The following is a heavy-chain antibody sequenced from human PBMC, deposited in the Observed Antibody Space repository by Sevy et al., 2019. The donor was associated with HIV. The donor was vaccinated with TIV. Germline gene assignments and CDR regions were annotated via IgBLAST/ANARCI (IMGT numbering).Heavy chain of an antibody. CDR3: ARGGGLDC. D-gene: IGHD3-16*01. CDR1: GLTFSPYW. Sequence: GGSLRLSCAASGLTFSPYWMTWVRQAPGKGLEWVANIRPDGSDNYYVDSVKGRFTISRNNARNSLSVQMNSLWAADTARYYGARGGGLDCWGQGALVTVSS. V-gene: IGHV3-7*01. CDR2: IRPDGSDN. J-gene: IGHJ4*02.